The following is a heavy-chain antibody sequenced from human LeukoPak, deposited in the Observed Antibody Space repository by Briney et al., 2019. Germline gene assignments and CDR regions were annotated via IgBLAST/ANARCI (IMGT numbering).Heavy chain of an antibody. Sequence: PGGSLRLSCAASGFTFSSYWMSWVRQAPGKGLEWVANIKQDGSEKYYVDSVKGRFTISRDNAKNSLYLQMNSLRAEDTAVYYCARDLTYDSPSRYSEYWGQGTLVTVSS. D-gene: IGHD5-12*01. V-gene: IGHV3-7*01. CDR1: GFTFSSYW. CDR3: ARDLTYDSPSRYSEY. J-gene: IGHJ4*02. CDR2: IKQDGSEK.